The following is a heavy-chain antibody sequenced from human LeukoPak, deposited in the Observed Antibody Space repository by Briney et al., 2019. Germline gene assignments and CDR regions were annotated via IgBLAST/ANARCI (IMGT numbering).Heavy chain of an antibody. CDR2: INHSGST. Sequence: PSETLSPTCAVYGGSFSGYYWSWIRQPPGKGLEWIGEINHSGSTNYNPSLKSRVTISVDTSKNQFSLKLSSVTAADTAVYYCAREFPYSSSLYYYYYYMDVWGKGATVTVSS. D-gene: IGHD6-6*01. J-gene: IGHJ6*03. CDR1: GGSFSGYY. CDR3: AREFPYSSSLYYYYYYMDV. V-gene: IGHV4-34*01.